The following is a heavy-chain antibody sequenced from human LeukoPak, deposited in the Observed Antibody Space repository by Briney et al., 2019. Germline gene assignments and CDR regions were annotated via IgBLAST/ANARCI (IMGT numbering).Heavy chain of an antibody. J-gene: IGHJ4*02. Sequence: GGSLRLSCAASGFTVSSNYMSWVRQAPGKGLEWVSLINGSGDATKHADSVMGRFTISRDNSKNTLYLQMNSLRAEDTAVYYCAKSDCSSDGCKLLNYWGQGTLVTVSS. D-gene: IGHD5-24*01. CDR1: GFTVSSNY. CDR2: INGSGDAT. CDR3: AKSDCSSDGCKLLNY. V-gene: IGHV3-23*01.